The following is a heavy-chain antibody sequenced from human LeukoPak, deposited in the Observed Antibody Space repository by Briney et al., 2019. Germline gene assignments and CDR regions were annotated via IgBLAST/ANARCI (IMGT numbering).Heavy chain of an antibody. CDR2: IYYSGST. D-gene: IGHD4-23*01. J-gene: IGHJ4*02. Sequence: SETLSLTCTVSGDSISSRSYYWGWIRQPPGKGLEWIGSIYYSGSTYYNPPLKSRVTISVNTSKNQFSLKLSSVTAADTAVYYCAREGTVALDYWGQGTLVTVSS. CDR3: AREGTVALDY. CDR1: GDSISSRSYY. V-gene: IGHV4-39*07.